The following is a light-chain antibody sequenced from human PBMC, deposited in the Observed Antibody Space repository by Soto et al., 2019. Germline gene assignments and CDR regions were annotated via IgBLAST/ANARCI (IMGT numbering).Light chain of an antibody. CDR1: SSNVGGYPY. J-gene: IGLJ7*01. CDR2: DVG. CDR3: SSYSDTNAMVV. Sequence: QSALTQPASVSGSPGQSISISCTGASSNVGGYPYVSWYQLHPGKAPKLLIYDVGNRPSGVSNRFSGSKSGNTASLTISGLQAEDEADYYCSSYSDTNAMVVFGGGTQLTVL. V-gene: IGLV2-14*03.